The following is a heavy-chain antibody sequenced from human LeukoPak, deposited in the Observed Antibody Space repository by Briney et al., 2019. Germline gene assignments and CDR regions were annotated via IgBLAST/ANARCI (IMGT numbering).Heavy chain of an antibody. CDR3: AKNAGYSYGLYYFDY. J-gene: IGHJ4*02. CDR2: LISSGATT. V-gene: IGHV3-23*01. D-gene: IGHD5-18*01. Sequence: KAGGSLRLSCAASGFAFSNYAMSWVRQAPGKGLEGVSSLISSGATTYYADSVKGRFTISRDNSKNTVHLQMDSLRAEDSAVYYCAKNAGYSYGLYYFDYWGQGTLVTVSS. CDR1: GFAFSNYA.